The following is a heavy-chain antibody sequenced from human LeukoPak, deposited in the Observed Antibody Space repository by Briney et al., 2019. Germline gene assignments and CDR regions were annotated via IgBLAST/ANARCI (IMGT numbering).Heavy chain of an antibody. V-gene: IGHV1-18*01. J-gene: IGHJ4*02. CDR3: ARESPEAQRFLEWLSPSPFDY. CDR1: GYTFTSYG. Sequence: GASVKVSGKASGYTFTSYGISWVRQAPGQGLEWMGWISAYNGNTNYAQKLQGRVTMTTDTSTSTAYMELRSLRSDDTAVYYCARESPEAQRFLEWLSPSPFDYWGQGTLVTVSS. CDR2: ISAYNGNT. D-gene: IGHD3-3*01.